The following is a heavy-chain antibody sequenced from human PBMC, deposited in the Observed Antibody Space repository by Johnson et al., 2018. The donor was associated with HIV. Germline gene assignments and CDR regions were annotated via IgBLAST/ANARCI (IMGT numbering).Heavy chain of an antibody. CDR1: GFTFSTFG. V-gene: IGHV3-30*19. J-gene: IGHJ3*02. D-gene: IGHD6-19*01. CDR3: AKARSSGQGAFDI. Sequence: QVQLVESGGGVVQPGGSLRLSCSASGFTFSTFGMHWVRQAPGKGLEWVAVISYDGSNKYYADSVKGRFTISRDNSKNTLYLQMNSLRAEDTAGYYCAKARSSGQGAFDIRGQGTLVTVSS. CDR2: ISYDGSNK.